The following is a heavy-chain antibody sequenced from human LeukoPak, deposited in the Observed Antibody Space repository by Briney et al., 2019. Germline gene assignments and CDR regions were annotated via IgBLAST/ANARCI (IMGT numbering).Heavy chain of an antibody. CDR2: IYYSGST. CDR1: GGSISSSSYY. CDR3: ARDIAAAGLFDY. D-gene: IGHD6-13*01. J-gene: IGHJ4*02. V-gene: IGHV4-39*07. Sequence: PSETLSLTCTVSGGSISSSSYYWGWIRQPPGKGLEWIGSIYYSGSTYYNPSLKSRVTISVDTSKNQFSLKLSSVTAADTAVYYCARDIAAAGLFDYWGQGTLVTVSS.